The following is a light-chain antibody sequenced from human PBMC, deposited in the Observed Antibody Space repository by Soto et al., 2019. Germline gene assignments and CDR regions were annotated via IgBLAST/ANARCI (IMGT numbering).Light chain of an antibody. CDR3: QQYNNWPLT. Sequence: IMLTQSPSTLSVSPGERVSLSCRASQRVDINLAWYQQKPGQAPRLLIYGASTRATDMPGRFSGRGSGTEFTFTISSLQSEDFAVYYCQQYNNWPLTFGQGTRLEI. V-gene: IGKV3-15*01. J-gene: IGKJ5*01. CDR2: GAS. CDR1: QRVDIN.